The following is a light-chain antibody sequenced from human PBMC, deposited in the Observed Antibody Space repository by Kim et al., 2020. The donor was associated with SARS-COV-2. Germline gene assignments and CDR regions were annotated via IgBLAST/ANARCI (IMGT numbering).Light chain of an antibody. CDR3: QSYDTSLRDWV. CDR2: GNT. CDR1: SSNLGAGHN. Sequence: QSVLTQPPSVSGAPGQRVTISCTGSSSNLGAGHNVHWYQQPPGTAPKLLIFGNTHRPSGVPDRFSGSKSGTSASLAITGLQAEDEADYYCQSYDTSLRDWVFGGGTKLT. V-gene: IGLV1-40*01. J-gene: IGLJ3*02.